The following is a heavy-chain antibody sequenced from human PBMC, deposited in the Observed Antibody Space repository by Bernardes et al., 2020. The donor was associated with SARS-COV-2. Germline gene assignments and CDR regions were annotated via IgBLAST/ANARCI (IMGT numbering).Heavy chain of an antibody. CDR2: ISTTSSYI. D-gene: IGHD3-9*01. V-gene: IGHV3-21*01. CDR1: GFTFSSYS. J-gene: IGHJ4*02. Sequence: GGSLRLSCAASGFTFSSYSMNWVRQAPGKGLEWVASISTTSSYIYYADSVNGRFTISRDNAKNSLYLQMDSLRAEDTAVYYCARDQRGGLYILTGYTKVYFDQWGQGTLVTVSS. CDR3: ARDQRGGLYILTGYTKVYFDQ.